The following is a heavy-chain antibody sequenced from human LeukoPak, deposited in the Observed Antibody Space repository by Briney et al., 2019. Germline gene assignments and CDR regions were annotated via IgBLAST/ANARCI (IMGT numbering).Heavy chain of an antibody. CDR3: AKGDPYYYGMDF. V-gene: IGHV3-23*01. Sequence: GGSLRLSCTASGFIFSTYAMTWVRQAPGKGLEWVSAISASDNTTYYSDSVKGRFTISRDNSKNTLFLDMNSLRVEDTAVYYCAKGDPYYYGMDFWGQGTTVTVSS. CDR2: ISASDNTT. J-gene: IGHJ6*02. CDR1: GFIFSTYA.